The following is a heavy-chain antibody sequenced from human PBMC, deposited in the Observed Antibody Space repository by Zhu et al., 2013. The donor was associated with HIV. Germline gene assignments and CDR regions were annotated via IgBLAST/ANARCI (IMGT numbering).Heavy chain of an antibody. Sequence: QLVQPVSELKKPGSSVKVSCKAAGGSFSNYAISWVRQAPGQRLQWMGWINSNGGGTLSAEGFQGRITVTRDTSSTVYMELRSLTSDDSAVYYCARDPSTRYYTDVWGKGTSVIVSS. V-gene: IGHV1-2*02. CDR3: ARDPSTRYYTDV. D-gene: IGHD3-9*01. CDR1: GGSFSNYA. J-gene: IGHJ6*03. CDR2: INSNGGGT.